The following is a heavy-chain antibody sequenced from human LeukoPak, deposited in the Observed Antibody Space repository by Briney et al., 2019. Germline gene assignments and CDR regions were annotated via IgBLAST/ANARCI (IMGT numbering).Heavy chain of an antibody. CDR3: AREYDSSGYTPGDAFDI. CDR2: IDSSGST. Sequence: SETLSLTCSVSGDSISYFYWSWIRQAAGKGLEWIGRIDSSGSTDYNASLKSRVTISVDTSKNQFSLKLSSVTAADTAVYYCAREYDSSGYTPGDAFDIWGQGTMVTVSS. D-gene: IGHD3-22*01. CDR1: GDSISYFY. V-gene: IGHV4-4*07. J-gene: IGHJ3*02.